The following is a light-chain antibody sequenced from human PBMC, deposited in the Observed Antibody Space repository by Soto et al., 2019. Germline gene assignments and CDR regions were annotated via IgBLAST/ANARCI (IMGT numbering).Light chain of an antibody. CDR1: QSVNNTY. CDR3: QQYSKRPLT. V-gene: IGKV3-15*01. Sequence: EVVVSQSPAKRSMCPGESATLSCRASQSVNNTYLAWYQQQPGQAPRLLIYDISMRATGIPARFSGSGSGTDFSLTISSLQSEDFAVYYCQQYSKRPLTFGPGTRLEIK. J-gene: IGKJ5*01. CDR2: DIS.